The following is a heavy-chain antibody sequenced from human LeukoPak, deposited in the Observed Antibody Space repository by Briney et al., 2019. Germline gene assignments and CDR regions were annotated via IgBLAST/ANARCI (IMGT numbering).Heavy chain of an antibody. CDR1: GYTFSDLS. V-gene: IGHV3-21*01. CDR3: VRLRRNNDRSGYYYYYDY. CDR2: ISVRSNYR. Sequence: TGGSLTLSCAASGYTFSDLSVNWVRQAPGKGLEWVSSISVRSNYRYYADSVRGRFTISRDDARDSLFLQMNSLRAEDTAVYFCVRLRRNNDRSGYYYYYDYWGQGTLVTVSS. D-gene: IGHD3-22*01. J-gene: IGHJ4*02.